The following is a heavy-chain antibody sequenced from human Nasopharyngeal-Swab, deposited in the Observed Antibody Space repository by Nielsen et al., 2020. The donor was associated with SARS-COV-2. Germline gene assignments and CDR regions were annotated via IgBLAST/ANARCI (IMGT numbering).Heavy chain of an antibody. D-gene: IGHD3-10*01. CDR2: ISAYNGNT. CDR3: ARRTTFYGSGSLPHYYYYYGMDV. V-gene: IGHV1-18*01. J-gene: IGHJ6*02. Sequence: ASVKVSCKASGYTFTSYGISWVRQAPGQGLEWMGWISAYNGNTNYAQKLQGRVTMTTDTSTSTAYMELRSLRSDDTAVYYCARRTTFYGSGSLPHYYYYYGMDVWGQGTTVTVSS. CDR1: GYTFTSYG.